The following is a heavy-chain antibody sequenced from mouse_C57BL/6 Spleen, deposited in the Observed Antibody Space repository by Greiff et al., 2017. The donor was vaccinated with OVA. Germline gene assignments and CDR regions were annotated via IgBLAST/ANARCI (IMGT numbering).Heavy chain of an antibody. Sequence: VQLVESGAELVRPGASVTLSCKASGYTFTDYEMHWVKQTPVHGLEWIGAIDPETGGTAYNQKFKGKAILTADKSSSTAYMELRSLTSEDSAVYYCTRRDGYYPYYFDYWGQGTTLTVSS. CDR3: TRRDGYYPYYFDY. CDR2: IDPETGGT. V-gene: IGHV1-15*01. J-gene: IGHJ2*01. CDR1: GYTFTDYE. D-gene: IGHD2-3*01.